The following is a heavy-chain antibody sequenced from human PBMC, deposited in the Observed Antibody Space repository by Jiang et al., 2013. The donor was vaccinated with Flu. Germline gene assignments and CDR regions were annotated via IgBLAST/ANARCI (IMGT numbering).Heavy chain of an antibody. D-gene: IGHD3-22*01. J-gene: IGHJ6*02. Sequence: GAEVKKPGESLRISCKGSGYSFTHFWISWVRQMPGKGLEWMGRIDPSDSDTNYSPSLKGQVTISVDKSNTTAYLQWTSLKASDTAMYYCARHGIGVLTTTHYYYGLDVWGQGTTVTVSS. CDR3: ARHGIGVLTTTHYYYGLDV. CDR2: IDPSDSDT. CDR1: GYSFTHFW. V-gene: IGHV5-10-1*04.